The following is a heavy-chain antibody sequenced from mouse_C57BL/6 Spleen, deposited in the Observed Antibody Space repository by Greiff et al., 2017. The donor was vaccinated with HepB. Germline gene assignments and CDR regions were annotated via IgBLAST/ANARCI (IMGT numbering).Heavy chain of an antibody. D-gene: IGHD2-3*01. CDR3: ARVPGYSQAWFAY. CDR2: INPGSGGT. V-gene: IGHV1-54*01. J-gene: IGHJ3*01. Sequence: VQLQQSGAELVRPGTSVKLSCKASGYAFTNYLIEWVKQRPGQGLEWIGVINPGSGGTNYNEKFQGKATLTADKSSSTAYMQLSSLTSEDSAVYCCARVPGYSQAWFAYWGQGTLVTVSA. CDR1: GYAFTNYL.